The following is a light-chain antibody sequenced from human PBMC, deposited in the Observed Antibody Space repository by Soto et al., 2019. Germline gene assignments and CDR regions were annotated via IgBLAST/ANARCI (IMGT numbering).Light chain of an antibody. Sequence: QAVVTQPPSVSAAPGQKVTISCSGSRSNIGKNYVSWYQQLPGTAPKLLIYDNNKRPSGIPDRFSGSRSDTSATLAITGLQTGDEADYYCGTWDSTLSAVVIAGGTKVTVL. CDR2: DNN. J-gene: IGLJ2*01. CDR3: GTWDSTLSAVV. CDR1: RSNIGKNY. V-gene: IGLV1-51*01.